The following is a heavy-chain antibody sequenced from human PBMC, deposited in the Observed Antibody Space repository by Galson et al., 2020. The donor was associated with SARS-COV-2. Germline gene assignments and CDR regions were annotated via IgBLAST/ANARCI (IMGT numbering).Heavy chain of an antibody. D-gene: IGHD3-22*01. CDR2: ISYDGSNK. CDR3: ARDYYDSSGYYNNWFVP. V-gene: IGHV3-30*04. CDR1: GFTFSSYA. Sequence: GGSLRLSCAASGFTFSSYAMHWVRQAPGKGLEWVAVISYDGSNKYYADSVKGRFTISRDNSKNTLYLQMNSLRAEDTAVYYCARDYYDSSGYYNNWFVPWGQGTLVTVSS. J-gene: IGHJ5*02.